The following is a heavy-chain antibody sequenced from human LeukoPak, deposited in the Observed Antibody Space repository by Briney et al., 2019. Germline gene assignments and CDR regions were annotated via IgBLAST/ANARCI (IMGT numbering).Heavy chain of an antibody. J-gene: IGHJ6*02. CDR3: AVGAVGATSYYYGMDV. Sequence: SVKVSCKASGGTFSSYAISWVRQAPGQGLEWMGGIIPIFGTANYAQKFQGRVTIAADESTSTAYMELSSLRSEDTAVYYCAVGAVGATSYYYGMDVWGQGTTVTVSS. CDR2: IIPIFGTA. D-gene: IGHD1-26*01. CDR1: GGTFSSYA. V-gene: IGHV1-69*13.